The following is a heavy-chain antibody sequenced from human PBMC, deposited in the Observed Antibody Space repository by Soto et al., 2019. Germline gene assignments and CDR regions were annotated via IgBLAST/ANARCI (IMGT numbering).Heavy chain of an antibody. CDR1: GGTFSSYA. Sequence: ASVKVSCKASGGTFSSYAISWVRQAPGQGLEWMGGIIPIFGTANYAQKFQGRVTITADESTSTAYMELSSLRSEDTAVYYCARDLDFLKAHYYDSSGYSPDAFDIWGQGTMVTVSS. J-gene: IGHJ3*02. V-gene: IGHV1-69*13. CDR2: IIPIFGTA. CDR3: ARDLDFLKAHYYDSSGYSPDAFDI. D-gene: IGHD3-22*01.